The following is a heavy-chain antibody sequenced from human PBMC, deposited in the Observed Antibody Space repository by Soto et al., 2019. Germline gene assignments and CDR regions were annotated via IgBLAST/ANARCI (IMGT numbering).Heavy chain of an antibody. V-gene: IGHV4-34*01. D-gene: IGHD2-8*01. CDR2: INHSGST. CDR3: ARGAVGYCTNGVCYTSDYYYGMDV. Sequence: SETLSLTCAVYGGSFSGYYWSWIRQPPGKGLEWIGEINHSGSTNYNSSLKSRVTISVDTSKNQFSLKLSSVTAADTAVYYCARGAVGYCTNGVCYTSDYYYGMDVWGQGTTVTVSS. J-gene: IGHJ6*02. CDR1: GGSFSGYY.